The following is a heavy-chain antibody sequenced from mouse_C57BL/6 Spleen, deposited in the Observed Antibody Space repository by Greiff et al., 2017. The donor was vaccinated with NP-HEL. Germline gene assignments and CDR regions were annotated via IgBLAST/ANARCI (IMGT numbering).Heavy chain of an antibody. J-gene: IGHJ2*01. Sequence: EVKLEESGGGLVKPGGSLKLSCAASGFTFSDYGMHWVRQAPEKGLEWVAYISSGSSTIYYADTVKGRFTISRDNAKNTLFLQMTSLRSEDTAMYYCARRSNFLFDYWGQGTTLTVSS. CDR1: GFTFSDYG. CDR3: ARRSNFLFDY. V-gene: IGHV5-17*01. D-gene: IGHD2-5*01. CDR2: ISSGSSTI.